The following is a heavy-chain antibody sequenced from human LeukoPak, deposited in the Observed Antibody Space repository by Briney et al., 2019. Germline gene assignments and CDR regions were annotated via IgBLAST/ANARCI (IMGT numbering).Heavy chain of an antibody. CDR2: IYSGGRT. J-gene: IGHJ4*02. Sequence: GGSLRLSCAASGFTVSRNYMSWVRQAPGKGLEWVSVIYSGGRTYYADSVKGRFTISRDDSKSIAYLQMNSLKTEDTAVYYCTRDQTPYYWGQGTLVTVSS. V-gene: IGHV3-66*01. CDR3: TRDQTPYY. CDR1: GFTVSRNY.